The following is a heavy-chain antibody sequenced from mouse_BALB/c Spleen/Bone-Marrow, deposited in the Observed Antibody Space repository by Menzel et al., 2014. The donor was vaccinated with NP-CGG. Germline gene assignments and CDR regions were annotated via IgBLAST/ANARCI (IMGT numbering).Heavy chain of an antibody. CDR1: GFNIKDTY. CDR2: IDPANGNT. CDR3: GRGFTDFDY. Sequence: EVKLVESGAEFVKPGASVKLSCTASGFNIKDTYMDWVKQRPEQGLEWIGRIDPANGNTKYDPKFQGKATITADTSSNTAFLQLSSLTSEDTAVYYCGRGFTDFDYWGQGTTLTVSS. J-gene: IGHJ2*01. V-gene: IGHV14-3*02.